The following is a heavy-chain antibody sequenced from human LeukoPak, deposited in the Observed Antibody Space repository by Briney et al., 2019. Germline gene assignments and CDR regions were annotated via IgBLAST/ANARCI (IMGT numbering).Heavy chain of an antibody. V-gene: IGHV3-23*01. CDR1: GFMFSNYA. CDR3: AKDPLDYGSGSPPDY. CDR2: VKTSAGDT. J-gene: IGHJ4*02. D-gene: IGHD3-10*01. Sequence: GGSLRLSCAASGFMFSNYAMSWVRQAPGRGLEWVSAVKTSAGDTYYADSVKGRFTISRDNSKNTLYLQMNSLRAEDTAVYYCAKDPLDYGSGSPPDYWGQGTLVTVSS.